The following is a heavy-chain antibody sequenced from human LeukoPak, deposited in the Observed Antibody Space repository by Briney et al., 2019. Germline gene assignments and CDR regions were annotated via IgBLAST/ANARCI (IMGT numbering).Heavy chain of an antibody. CDR2: INPNSGGT. V-gene: IGHV1-2*02. CDR3: ARALPVAGTNYFDY. D-gene: IGHD6-19*01. J-gene: IGHJ4*02. Sequence: ASVKVSCKASGYTFTGYYMHWVRQAPGQGLEWMGWINPNSGGTNYAQKFQGRVTMTRDTSISTAYMELSRLRSDDTAVYYCARALPVAGTNYFDYWGQGTLVTVSS. CDR1: GYTFTGYY.